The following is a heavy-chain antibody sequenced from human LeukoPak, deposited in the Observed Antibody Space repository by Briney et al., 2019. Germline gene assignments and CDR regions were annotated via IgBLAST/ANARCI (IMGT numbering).Heavy chain of an antibody. Sequence: GGSLRLSCAASGFTFSNYAMSWVRQAPGRGLEWVSALSVTGGSTYYADSVKDRFSISRDISTNTLYLQMNSLAAEDTAVYFCAKVRHGYCSSSSCSCFDYWGQGTLVTVSS. J-gene: IGHJ4*02. CDR1: GFTFSNYA. CDR3: AKVRHGYCSSSSCSCFDY. CDR2: LSVTGGST. D-gene: IGHD2-2*01. V-gene: IGHV3-23*01.